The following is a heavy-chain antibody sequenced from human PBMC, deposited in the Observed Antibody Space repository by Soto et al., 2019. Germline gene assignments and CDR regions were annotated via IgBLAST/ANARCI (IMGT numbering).Heavy chain of an antibody. CDR2: IGNGST. D-gene: IGHD1-20*01. J-gene: IGHJ4*01. Sequence: GGSLRLSCAASGFTFSSYAMTWVRQAPEKGLEWVSSIGNGSTYYADSVKGRFTISRDDSKDTLYLQMNSLKVEDSALYYCAKRMMTSIRVPGNYFDLWGRGTLVTVSS. CDR1: GFTFSSYA. V-gene: IGHV3-23*01. CDR3: AKRMMTSIRVPGNYFDL.